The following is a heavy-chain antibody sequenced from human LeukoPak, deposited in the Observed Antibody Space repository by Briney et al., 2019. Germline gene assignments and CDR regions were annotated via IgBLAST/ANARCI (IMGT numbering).Heavy chain of an antibody. CDR3: ARGAEATSSFFDY. J-gene: IGHJ4*02. Sequence: PGGSLRLSCAAAGFTFSNYWMHWVRQAPGKGLEWVSSISGSQTYIYYADSVKGRFTISRDNGKNSLFLQMDSLRAEDTAVYYCARGAEATSSFFDYWGQGIPVTVSS. V-gene: IGHV3-21*06. CDR1: GFTFSNYW. D-gene: IGHD1-26*01. CDR2: ISGSQTYI.